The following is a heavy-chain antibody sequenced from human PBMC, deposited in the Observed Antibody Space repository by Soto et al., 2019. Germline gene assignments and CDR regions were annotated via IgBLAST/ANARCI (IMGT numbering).Heavy chain of an antibody. CDR1: GWPFCGYY. D-gene: IGHD6-6*01. J-gene: IGHJ4*02. Sequence: SATLVLPCAFYGWPFCGYYWRWIRDPPGEGLGWLGEVSPIEGTNYNRTLKSRGTISVDTSKSQLSRQRSSVTAADTAVYYCASDPNRSSCVFGCGGKGTLVTVAS. CDR3: ASDPNRSSCVFGC. CDR2: VSPIEGT. V-gene: IGHV4-34*01.